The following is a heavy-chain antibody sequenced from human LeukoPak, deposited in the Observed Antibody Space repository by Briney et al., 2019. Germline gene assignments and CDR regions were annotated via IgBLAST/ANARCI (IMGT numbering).Heavy chain of an antibody. J-gene: IGHJ5*02. V-gene: IGHV4-39*07. Sequence: SETLSLTCTVSGGSISSSSYYWAWVRQPPGKGLEWIGTVFNSGGTYYNPSLRSLVTISVDTSKIQFSLKLSSVTAADTAVYYCARGDYSGSGTNWFDPWGQGTLVTVSS. CDR2: VFNSGGT. CDR1: GGSISSSSYY. CDR3: ARGDYSGSGTNWFDP. D-gene: IGHD3-10*01.